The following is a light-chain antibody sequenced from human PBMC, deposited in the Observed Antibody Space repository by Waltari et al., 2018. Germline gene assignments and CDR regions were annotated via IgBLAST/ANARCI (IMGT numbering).Light chain of an antibody. Sequence: QSALTQPASVSGSPGPSITIPCSGTDSAVGAYAFVSWYQQHPGKAPHLIIYEVSNRPSGISNRFSASKSGNTASLTISGLQAEDEADYYCSSYTTSSAPGVFGTGTRVTVL. V-gene: IGLV2-14*01. CDR1: DSAVGAYAF. CDR3: SSYTTSSAPGV. J-gene: IGLJ1*01. CDR2: EVS.